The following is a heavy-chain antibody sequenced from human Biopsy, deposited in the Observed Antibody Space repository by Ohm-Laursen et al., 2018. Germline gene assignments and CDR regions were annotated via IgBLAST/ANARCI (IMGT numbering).Heavy chain of an antibody. Sequence: ATVKISCKASGYTFTAHYVHWVRQAPGQGLEWMGVISPSGATTSFSQKFQGRITMTRDTSTGTVYMDLNSLGSEDTAVYYCARAGVGSDGTDSYYYGMDVWGPGTTVTVSS. D-gene: IGHD5-24*01. CDR1: GYTFTAHY. CDR2: ISPSGATT. J-gene: IGHJ6*02. CDR3: ARAGVGSDGTDSYYYGMDV. V-gene: IGHV1-46*01.